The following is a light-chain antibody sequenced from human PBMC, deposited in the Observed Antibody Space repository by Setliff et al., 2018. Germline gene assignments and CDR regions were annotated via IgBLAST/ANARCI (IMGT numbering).Light chain of an antibody. V-gene: IGLV1-44*01. CDR1: NSNIGSNS. Sequence: QSALTQPPSASGTPGQRVTISCSGRNSNIGSNSVNWYQQLPGTAPKLLIYSNNQRPSGVPDRFSGSKSGTSASLAISGLQSEDEADYYCSTWDDSLNGLVFGGGTKVTVL. CDR2: SNN. CDR3: STWDDSLNGLV. J-gene: IGLJ2*01.